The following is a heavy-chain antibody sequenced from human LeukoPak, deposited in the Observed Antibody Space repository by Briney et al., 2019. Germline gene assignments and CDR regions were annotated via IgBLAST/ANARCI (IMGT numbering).Heavy chain of an antibody. Sequence: GGSLRLSCAASGFTFKTYAMNWVRQVPGKGPEWVSSMSGSGSSTDYADSVKGRFTISRDNSKNTLYLQMNSLRAEDTALYYCAKDAQGLVRGGIYFDFWGQGSLVAVSS. V-gene: IGHV3-23*01. CDR3: AKDAQGLVRGGIYFDF. J-gene: IGHJ4*02. CDR2: MSGSGSST. CDR1: GFTFKTYA. D-gene: IGHD6-19*01.